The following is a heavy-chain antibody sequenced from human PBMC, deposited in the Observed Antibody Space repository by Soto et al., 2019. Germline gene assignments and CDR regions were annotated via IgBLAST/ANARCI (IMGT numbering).Heavy chain of an antibody. D-gene: IGHD2-15*01. V-gene: IGHV3-74*01. J-gene: IGHJ6*03. CDR2: INSDGSVS. CDR1: GFTFSNYW. Sequence: EVQLVESGGGLVQPGGSLRLSCAASGFTFSNYWMYWVRKAPGKGLVWVSRINSDGSVSSYADSVKGGRTISRDNVKNTLYLHMDSLRAEDTAVYYCARGECVGGTCYSLAGSFYYYMDVWGKGTTVTIFS. CDR3: ARGECVGGTCYSLAGSFYYYMDV.